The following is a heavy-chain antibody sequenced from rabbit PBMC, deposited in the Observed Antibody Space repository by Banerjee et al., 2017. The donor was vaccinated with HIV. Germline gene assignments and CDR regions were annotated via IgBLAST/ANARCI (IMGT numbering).Heavy chain of an antibody. CDR1: GFSFSSSYY. D-gene: IGHD4-1*01. CDR3: ARDLAGVIGWNFDL. CDR2: IVAGSDGMT. J-gene: IGHJ4*01. V-gene: IGHV1S45*01. Sequence: QEQLEESGGDLVKPEGSLTLTCTASGFSFSSSYYMCWVRQAPRKGLEWIGCIVAGSDGMTYYATWAKGRFTISKTSSTTVTLQMTSLTAADTATYFCARDLAGVIGWNFDLWGPGTLVTVS.